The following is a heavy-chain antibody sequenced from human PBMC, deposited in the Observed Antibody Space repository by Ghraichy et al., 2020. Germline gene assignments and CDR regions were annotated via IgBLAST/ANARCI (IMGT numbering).Heavy chain of an antibody. CDR3: ARESTGAGDNVFDI. V-gene: IGHV3-23*01. J-gene: IGHJ3*02. CDR1: GFIFGNYA. D-gene: IGHD1-1*01. Sequence: GGSLRLSCAASGFIFGNYAMSWVRQTAGKGLEWVSAVDGPATNTYYTDSVKDRFTISRDNSENTLYLQMSSLRAGDTALYYCARESTGAGDNVFDIWGPGTLVIVSS. CDR2: VDGPATNT.